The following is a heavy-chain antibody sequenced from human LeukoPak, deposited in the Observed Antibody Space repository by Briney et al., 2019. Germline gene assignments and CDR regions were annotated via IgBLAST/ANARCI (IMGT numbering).Heavy chain of an antibody. D-gene: IGHD2-2*03. CDR3: ARHGGYCSSTSCYYYYGMDV. CDR2: IYHSGST. CDR1: GGSISSYY. V-gene: IGHV4-59*08. Sequence: SETLSLTCTVSGGSISSYYWSWIRQPPGKGLEWIGYIYHSGSTNYNPSLKSRVTISVDTSKNQFSLKLSSVTAADTAVYYCARHGGYCSSTSCYYYYGMDVWGQGTTVTVSS. J-gene: IGHJ6*02.